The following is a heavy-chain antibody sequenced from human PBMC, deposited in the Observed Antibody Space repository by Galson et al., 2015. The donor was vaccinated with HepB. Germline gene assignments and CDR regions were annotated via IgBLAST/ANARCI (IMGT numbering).Heavy chain of an antibody. D-gene: IGHD4-17*01. CDR2: ISSSSSYT. CDR1: GFTFSDYY. J-gene: IGHJ6*02. V-gene: IGHV3-11*06. CDR3: ARDPGSVTTQGYYYYGMDV. Sequence: SLRLSCAASGFTFSDYYMSWIRQAPGKGLEWVSYISSSSSYTNYADSVKGRFTISRDNAKNSLYLQMNSLRAEDTAVYYCARDPGSVTTQGYYYYGMDVWGQGTTVTVSS.